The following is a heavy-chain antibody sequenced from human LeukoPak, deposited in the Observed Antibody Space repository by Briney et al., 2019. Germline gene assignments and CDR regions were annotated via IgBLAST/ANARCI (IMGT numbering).Heavy chain of an antibody. Sequence: GGSLRLSCAASGFTVSSNYMSWARQAPGKGLEWVSVIYSGGSTYYADSVKGRFTISRDNSKNTLYLQMNSLRAEDTAVYYCARDSSSGYYFDYWGQGTLVTVSS. V-gene: IGHV3-66*01. CDR2: IYSGGST. CDR1: GFTVSSNY. D-gene: IGHD3-22*01. J-gene: IGHJ4*02. CDR3: ARDSSSGYYFDY.